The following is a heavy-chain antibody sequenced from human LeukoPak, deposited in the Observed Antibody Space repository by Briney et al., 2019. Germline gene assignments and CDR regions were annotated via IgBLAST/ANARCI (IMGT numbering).Heavy chain of an antibody. J-gene: IGHJ4*02. D-gene: IGHD6-13*01. CDR2: IWYDGSNK. CDR1: GFTFSSYG. Sequence: AGGSLRLSCAASGFTFSSYGMHWVRQAPGKGLEWVAVIWYDGSNKYYADSVKGRFTISRDNSKNTLYLQMNSLRAEDTAVYYCARSKQQLAFFDYWGQGTLVTVSS. CDR3: ARSKQQLAFFDY. V-gene: IGHV3-33*01.